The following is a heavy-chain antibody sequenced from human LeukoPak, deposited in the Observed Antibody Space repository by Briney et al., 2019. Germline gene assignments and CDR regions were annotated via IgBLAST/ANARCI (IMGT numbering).Heavy chain of an antibody. CDR3: AKVRYFGPSAFDI. D-gene: IGHD3-9*01. V-gene: IGHV3-30*18. CDR1: GFTFRNYG. J-gene: IGHJ3*02. CDR2: ISYDGSNK. Sequence: GGSLRLSCAASGFTFRNYGMHWVRQAPGKGLDWVAVISYDGSNKYYADSVRGRFTISRDNSKNTLYLQMNSLRAEDTAVYYCAKVRYFGPSAFDIWGQGTMVTVSS.